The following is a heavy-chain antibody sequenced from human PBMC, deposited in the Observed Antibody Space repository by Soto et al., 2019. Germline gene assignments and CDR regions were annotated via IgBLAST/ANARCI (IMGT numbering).Heavy chain of an antibody. CDR3: ARDFGRHNMAYYYYYGMDV. V-gene: IGHV3-33*01. CDR1: GFTFSSYG. CDR2: IWYDGSNK. D-gene: IGHD1-1*01. Sequence: GGSLRLSWAASGFTFSSYGMHWVRQAPGKGLEWVAVIWYDGSNKYYADSVKGRFTISRDNSKNTLYLQMNSLRAEDTAVYYCARDFGRHNMAYYYYYGMDVWGQGTTVTVSS. J-gene: IGHJ6*02.